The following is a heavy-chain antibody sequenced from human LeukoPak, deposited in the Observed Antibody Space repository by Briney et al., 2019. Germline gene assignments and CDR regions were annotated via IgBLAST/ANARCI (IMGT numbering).Heavy chain of an antibody. CDR2: INSDGSST. J-gene: IGHJ3*02. Sequence: GGSLRLSCAASGFAFSSYAMNWVRQAPGKGLVWVSRINSDGSSTSYADSVKGRFTISRDNAKNTLYLQMNSLRAEDTAVYYCTRVRFNYGNDAFDIWGQGTLVTVSS. CDR1: GFAFSSYA. CDR3: TRVRFNYGNDAFDI. V-gene: IGHV3-74*01. D-gene: IGHD3-10*01.